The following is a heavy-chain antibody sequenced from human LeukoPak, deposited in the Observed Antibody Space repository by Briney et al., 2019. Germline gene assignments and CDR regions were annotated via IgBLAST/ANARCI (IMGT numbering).Heavy chain of an antibody. J-gene: IGHJ6*03. V-gene: IGHV3-48*03. CDR1: GFTFSSYE. CDR2: TSSSGSTI. Sequence: GGSLRLSCAASGFTFSSYEMNWVRQAPGKGLEWVSYTSSSGSTIYYADSVKGRFTTSRDNAKNSLYLQMNSLRAEDTAVYYCASKALSSTAVRAQGRFMDVWGKGTTVTVSS. CDR3: ASKALSSTAVRAQGRFMDV. D-gene: IGHD6-6*01.